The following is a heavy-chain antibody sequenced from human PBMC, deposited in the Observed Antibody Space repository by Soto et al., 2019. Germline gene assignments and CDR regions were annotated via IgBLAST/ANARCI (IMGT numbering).Heavy chain of an antibody. CDR1: GFTFSSST. Sequence: KPGGSLRLSCTVSGFTFSSSTMTWVRQGPGKGLEWVSSISSSSSYIYFADSLKGRFTISRDNAKNSLYLQMNSLSAEDTAVYYCARDIGEMSAVWGQGTQVTVSS. CDR3: ARDIGEMSAV. V-gene: IGHV3-21*06. D-gene: IGHD3-10*01. CDR2: ISSSSSYI. J-gene: IGHJ4*02.